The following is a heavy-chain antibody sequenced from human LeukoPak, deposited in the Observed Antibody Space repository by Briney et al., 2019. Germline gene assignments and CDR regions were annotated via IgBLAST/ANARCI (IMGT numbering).Heavy chain of an antibody. CDR3: ARALQVEDFDY. CDR2: INSDGSST. CDR1: GFTFSSYW. Sequence: GGSLRLSCAASGFTFSSYWMHWVRQAPGKGLVWVSRINSDGSSTNYADSVKGRFTISRDNAKNTLYLQMNSLRAEDTAVYYCARALQVEDFDYWGQGTLVTVSS. J-gene: IGHJ4*02. V-gene: IGHV3-74*01.